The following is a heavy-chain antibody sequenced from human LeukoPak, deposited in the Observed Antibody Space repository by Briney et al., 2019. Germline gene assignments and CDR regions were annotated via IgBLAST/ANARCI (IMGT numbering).Heavy chain of an antibody. J-gene: IGHJ4*02. Sequence: SETLSLTCTVSGGSISSYYWSWIRQPAGKGLEWIGRIYTSGSTNYDPSLKSRVTMSVDTSKNQFSLKLSSVTAADTAVYYCARGVRYYDILTGYSPNYYFDYWGQGTLVTVSS. D-gene: IGHD3-9*01. CDR3: ARGVRYYDILTGYSPNYYFDY. CDR2: IYTSGST. V-gene: IGHV4-4*07. CDR1: GGSISSYY.